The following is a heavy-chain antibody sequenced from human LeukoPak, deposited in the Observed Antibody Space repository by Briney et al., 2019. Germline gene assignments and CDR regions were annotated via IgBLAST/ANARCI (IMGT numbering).Heavy chain of an antibody. CDR1: GGSISSYY. CDR2: IHYSGST. J-gene: IGHJ4*02. Sequence: MTSETLSLTCTVSGGSISSYYWSWIRQPPGKGLEWIGYIHYSGSTNYNPSLKSRVTISVDTSKNQFSLKLSSVTAADTAVYYCARWGYYYDSSGPGTFDYWGQGTLVTVSS. CDR3: ARWGYYYDSSGPGTFDY. V-gene: IGHV4-59*08. D-gene: IGHD3-22*01.